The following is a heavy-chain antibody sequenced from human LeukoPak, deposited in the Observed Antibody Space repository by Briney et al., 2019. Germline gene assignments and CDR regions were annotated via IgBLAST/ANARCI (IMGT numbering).Heavy chain of an antibody. V-gene: IGHV1-2*02. CDR3: ATYDQWLPHGFDP. CDR2: INPNSGGT. Sequence: ASVKVSCKASAYTLTGYYMHWVRPAPGQGLEWMGWINPNSGGTNYAQKFQGRVTMTRDTSIGTAYLELNRLRSDDTAVYYCATYDQWLPHGFDPWGQGTLVTVSS. J-gene: IGHJ5*02. CDR1: AYTLTGYY. D-gene: IGHD6-19*01.